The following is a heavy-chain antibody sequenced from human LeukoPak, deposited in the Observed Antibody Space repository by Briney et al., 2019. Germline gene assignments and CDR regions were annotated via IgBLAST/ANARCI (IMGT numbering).Heavy chain of an antibody. D-gene: IGHD1-26*01. CDR1: GFTFDDYA. CDR3: AKVAPLYSGPYYFDY. V-gene: IGHV3-9*01. J-gene: IGHJ4*02. Sequence: GRSLRLSCAASGFTFDDYAMHWVRQAPGKGLEWASGISWNSGSIGYADSVKGRFTISRDNAKNSLYLQMNSLRAEDTALYYCAKVAPLYSGPYYFDYWGQGTLVTVSS. CDR2: ISWNSGSI.